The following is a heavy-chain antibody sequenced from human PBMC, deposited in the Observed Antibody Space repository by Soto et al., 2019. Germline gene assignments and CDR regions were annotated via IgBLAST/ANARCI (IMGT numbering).Heavy chain of an antibody. CDR3: TRGNWFDP. Sequence: QVRLIQSGTEVKKPGASVKVSCSLSGSALTELSLHWVRQAPGKGLEWMGCSDREDGETFYAQKFKGRVTMTEDTSTNTAYMELRSLGSEDTAVYYCTRGNWFDPWGQGTLVAVSS. J-gene: IGHJ5*02. CDR1: GSALTELS. CDR2: SDREDGET. V-gene: IGHV1-24*01.